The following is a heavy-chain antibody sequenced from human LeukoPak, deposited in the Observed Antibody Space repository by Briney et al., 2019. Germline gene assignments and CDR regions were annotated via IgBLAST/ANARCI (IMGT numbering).Heavy chain of an antibody. J-gene: IGHJ4*02. D-gene: IGHD3-16*01. CDR2: ISYDGSNK. CDR3: AKDWGGY. V-gene: IGHV3-30*18. Sequence: GGSLRLSCAASGFTFSSYGMHWVRQAPGKGLEWVAVISYDGSNKYYADSVKGQFTISRDNSKNTLYLQMNSLRAEDTAVYYCAKDWGGYWGQGTLVTVSS. CDR1: GFTFSSYG.